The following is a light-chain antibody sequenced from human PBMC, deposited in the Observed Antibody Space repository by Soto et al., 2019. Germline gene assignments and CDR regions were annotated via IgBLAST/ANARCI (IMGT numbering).Light chain of an antibody. V-gene: IGLV2-23*03. CDR3: CSYAGTGTFGGYV. CDR2: EGT. J-gene: IGLJ1*01. CDR1: SSDVGSYHL. Sequence: QSALTQPACVSGSPGQSVTISCTGTSSDVGSYHLVSWFQQHPGKAPKLMIYEGTKRPSGVSNRFSGSKSGNTASLTISGLQAEDEADYYCCSYAGTGTFGGYVFGTGTKLTVL.